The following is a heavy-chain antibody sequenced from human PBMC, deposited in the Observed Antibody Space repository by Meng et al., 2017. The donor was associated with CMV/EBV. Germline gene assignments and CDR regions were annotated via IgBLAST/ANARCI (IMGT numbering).Heavy chain of an antibody. Sequence: GESLKISCAASGFTFSNAWMSWVRQAPGKGLEWVGRIKSKTDGGTTDYAAPVKGRFTISRDDSKNTLYLQMNSLKTEGTAVYYCTTHYYGSGSGVYWGQGTLVTVSS. CDR3: TTHYYGSGSGVY. J-gene: IGHJ4*02. CDR2: IKSKTDGGTT. D-gene: IGHD3-10*01. V-gene: IGHV3-15*01. CDR1: GFTFSNAW.